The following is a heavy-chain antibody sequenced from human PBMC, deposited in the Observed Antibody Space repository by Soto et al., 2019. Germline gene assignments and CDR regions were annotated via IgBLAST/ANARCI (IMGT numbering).Heavy chain of an antibody. CDR1: SGSVSSGSYY. J-gene: IGHJ4*01. CDR3: AVWSALTQYYFDS. V-gene: IGHV4-61*03. CDR2: IHYSGST. Sequence: SETLSLTCAVSSGSVSSGSYYWSWLRQPPGKRLEWIGYIHYSGSTVYNPSLKSRVSISVDTSKKHVSLRLNSVTAADTAVYYCAVWSALTQYYFDSWGHGTLVTVSS. D-gene: IGHD3-3*01.